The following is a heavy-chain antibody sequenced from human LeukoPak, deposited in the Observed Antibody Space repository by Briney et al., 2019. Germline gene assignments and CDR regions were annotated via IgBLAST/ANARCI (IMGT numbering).Heavy chain of an antibody. D-gene: IGHD2-2*01. CDR3: AKRATDIVVVPAAMWRLDYYYYMDV. Sequence: GGSLRPSCAASGFTFSSYGMSCVRQAPGKGPEWVSAISGSGGRTYYADSVKGRFTISRDNSKKTLYLQMNSLRAEDTAVCYCAKRATDIVVVPAAMWRLDYYYYMDVWGKGTTVTVSS. V-gene: IGHV3-23*01. CDR2: ISGSGGRT. J-gene: IGHJ6*03. CDR1: GFTFSSYG.